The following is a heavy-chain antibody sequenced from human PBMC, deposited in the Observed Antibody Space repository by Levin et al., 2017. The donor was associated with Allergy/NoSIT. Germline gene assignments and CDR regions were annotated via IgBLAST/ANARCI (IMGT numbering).Heavy chain of an antibody. V-gene: IGHV3-30-3*01. CDR3: VREIAEEGT. CDR1: GFTFSNYA. J-gene: IGHJ4*02. Sequence: GESLKISCAASGFTFSNYAMHLVRQAPGKGLGWVGVISDDGSSEFYIDSVKGRFTISRDNSKNRLYLQMDSLRAEDTALYYCVREIAEEGTWGQGTLVIVSS. CDR2: ISDDGSSE. D-gene: IGHD1-1*01.